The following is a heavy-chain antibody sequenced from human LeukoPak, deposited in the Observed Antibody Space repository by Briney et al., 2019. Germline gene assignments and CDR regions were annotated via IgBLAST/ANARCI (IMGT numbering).Heavy chain of an antibody. J-gene: IGHJ4*02. Sequence: PSETLSLTCTVSGGSISSSHYYWGWIRQPPGKGLEWIGSIYYSGNTYYNPSLKSRVTISVDTSKNQLSLKLSSVTAADTAVYFCARDVGSTGYKNFYYFDYWGQGTLVTVSS. D-gene: IGHD3-22*01. V-gene: IGHV4-39*07. CDR3: ARDVGSTGYKNFYYFDY. CDR1: GGSISSSHYY. CDR2: IYYSGNT.